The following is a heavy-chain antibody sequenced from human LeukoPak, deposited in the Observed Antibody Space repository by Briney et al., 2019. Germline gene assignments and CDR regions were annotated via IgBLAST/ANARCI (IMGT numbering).Heavy chain of an antibody. CDR3: ARDLFGDHSLDDWFDP. CDR1: GFTFSSNS. CDR2: ISSTGGTI. Sequence: PGGSLRLSCAASGFTFSSNSMNWVRQAPGKGLEWVSYISSTGGTIYYADSMKGRFTISRDNAKNSLYLQMNSLRAEDTAVYYCARDLFGDHSLDDWFDPWGQGTLVTVSS. V-gene: IGHV3-48*04. D-gene: IGHD3/OR15-3a*01. J-gene: IGHJ5*02.